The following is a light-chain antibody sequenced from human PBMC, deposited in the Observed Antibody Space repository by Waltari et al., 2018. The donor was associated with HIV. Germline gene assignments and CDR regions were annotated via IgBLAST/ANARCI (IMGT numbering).Light chain of an antibody. CDR3: QSTDRSGTWV. V-gene: IGLV3-25*03. J-gene: IGLJ3*02. Sequence: YELTQPPSVSVSPGQTARITCSGSELPKRYSNWFRQKPGQPPILLIYKDTERPSGISQRFSASKSGTTVTLTINEVQAEDEADYLCQSTDRSGTWVFGGGTRLAVL. CDR1: ELPKRY. CDR2: KDT.